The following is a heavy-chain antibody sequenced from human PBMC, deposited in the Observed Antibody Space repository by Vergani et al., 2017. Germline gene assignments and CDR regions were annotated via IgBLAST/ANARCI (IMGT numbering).Heavy chain of an antibody. D-gene: IGHD3-9*01. CDR2: INPSGGHT. V-gene: IGHV1-46*03. Sequence: QVHFLHSGADVKKSGASVKVSCKTSVYTFSNYYMNWVRQAPGQGLEWMGIINPSGGHTNYAQKFQGRVTMPRDTSTRTVYMELSSLRSEDTAIYYCARGDYGILTGYRYWGQGTLVTVSA. J-gene: IGHJ4*02. CDR1: VYTFSNYY. CDR3: ARGDYGILTGYRY.